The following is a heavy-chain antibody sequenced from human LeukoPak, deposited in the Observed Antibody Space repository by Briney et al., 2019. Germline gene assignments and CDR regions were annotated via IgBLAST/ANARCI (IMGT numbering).Heavy chain of an antibody. V-gene: IGHV3-20*04. CDR1: GFTFDDYG. CDR2: INRNGGST. CDR3: ARGFRNGPFDC. Sequence: GGSLRLSCEASGFTFDDYGMSWVRQPPGKGLEWVSGINRNGGSTDYADSVKGRFTISRDNAKSSHFLQMNSLRVEDTALYYCARGFRNGPFDCWGQGTLATVSS. J-gene: IGHJ4*02. D-gene: IGHD2-8*01.